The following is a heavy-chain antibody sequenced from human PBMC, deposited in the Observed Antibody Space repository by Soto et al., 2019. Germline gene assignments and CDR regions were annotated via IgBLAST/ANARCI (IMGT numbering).Heavy chain of an antibody. V-gene: IGHV1-18*01. Sequence: ASVKVSCKTSGYTFIIHSITWVRQAPGQGLEWMGWIRSYNGNATYAPKFHDRITMTTDTSTSTAYMELRSLTSDDTAVYYCARVKRYYFDYWGPGFLVTVSS. CDR1: GYTFIIHS. CDR2: IRSYNGNA. D-gene: IGHD6-25*01. J-gene: IGHJ4*02. CDR3: ARVKRYYFDY.